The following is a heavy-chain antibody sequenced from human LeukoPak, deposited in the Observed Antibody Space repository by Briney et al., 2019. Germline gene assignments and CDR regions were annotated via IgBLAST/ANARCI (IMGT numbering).Heavy chain of an antibody. D-gene: IGHD3-22*01. CDR3: ARVPSTEYDTSSNVGALDS. CDR2: INHKGSI. J-gene: IGHJ4*02. CDR1: GGSFSGYY. Sequence: SETLSLTCAVYGGSFSGYYWNWIRQPPGKGLEWIGEINHKGSINYNPSLKSRLTISVGTSKNKFSLKLTSVTAADTAFYYCARVPSTEYDTSSNVGALDSWGQGTLVSVSS. V-gene: IGHV4-34*01.